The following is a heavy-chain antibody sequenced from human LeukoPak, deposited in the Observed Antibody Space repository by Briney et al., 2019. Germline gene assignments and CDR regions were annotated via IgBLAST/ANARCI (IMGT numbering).Heavy chain of an antibody. Sequence: PGGSLRLSCAASGFTFSSYAMSWVRQAPGKGLEWVSAISGSGGSTYYADSVKGRFTISRDNSKNTLYLQMNSLRAEDTAVYYYAKHAARSSSSGYYFDYWGQGTLVTVSS. CDR2: ISGSGGST. CDR3: AKHAARSSSSGYYFDY. J-gene: IGHJ4*02. V-gene: IGHV3-23*01. D-gene: IGHD6-6*01. CDR1: GFTFSSYA.